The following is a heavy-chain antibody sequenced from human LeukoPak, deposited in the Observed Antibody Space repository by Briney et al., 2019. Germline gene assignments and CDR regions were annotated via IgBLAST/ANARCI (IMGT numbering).Heavy chain of an antibody. CDR3: ASENDAFDI. Sequence: PGGSLRLSCAASGFTFSSYAMSWVRQAPGKGLEWVAVIAYDGSYKYYADSVKGRFTISRDNSKSTLYLLMNSLRAEDTAVYYCASENDAFDIWGPGTVVTVSS. J-gene: IGHJ3*02. CDR2: IAYDGSYK. CDR1: GFTFSSYA. V-gene: IGHV3-30*04.